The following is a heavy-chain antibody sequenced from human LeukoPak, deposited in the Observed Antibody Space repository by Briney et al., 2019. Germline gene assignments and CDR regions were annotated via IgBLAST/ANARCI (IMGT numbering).Heavy chain of an antibody. V-gene: IGHV3-13*04. CDR2: IGSAGDT. D-gene: IGHD6-19*01. J-gene: IGHJ4*02. Sequence: GGSLRLSCAASGFTFSSYDMHWVRQATGKGLEWVSIIGSAGDTYYPGSVKGRFTMSREDAKNSLYLQMNSLRVGDTAVYYCGRGRGGWYIGYWGQGILVTVSS. CDR1: GFTFSSYD. CDR3: GRGRGGWYIGY.